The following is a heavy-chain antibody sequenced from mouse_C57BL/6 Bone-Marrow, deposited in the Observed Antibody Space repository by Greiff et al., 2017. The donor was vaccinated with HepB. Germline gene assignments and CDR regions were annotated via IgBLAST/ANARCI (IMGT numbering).Heavy chain of an antibody. D-gene: IGHD1-1*01. CDR2: IDPSDSYT. CDR1: GYTFTSYW. Sequence: QVQLQQSGAELVMPGASVKLSCKASGYTFTSYWMHWVKQRPGQGLEWIGEIDPSDSYTNYNQKFKGKSTLTVDKSSSTAYMQLSSLTSEDSAVYYCAREGYYYGSSYFDYWGQGTTLTVSS. V-gene: IGHV1-69*01. CDR3: AREGYYYGSSYFDY. J-gene: IGHJ2*01.